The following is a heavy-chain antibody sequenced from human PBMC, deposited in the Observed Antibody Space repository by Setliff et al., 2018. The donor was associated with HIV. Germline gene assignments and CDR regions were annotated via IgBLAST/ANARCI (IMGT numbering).Heavy chain of an antibody. Sequence: SETLSLTCTVSGGSISTSSYYWGWIRQSPGKGLEWIGTIYYDGSTYYNPSLKSRVTILGDTSKNQFSLKLRSVTAADTAVYYCARDRGSSPDYYYYGMDVWGQGTTVTAP. J-gene: IGHJ6*02. CDR3: ARDRGSSPDYYYYGMDV. CDR2: IYYDGST. CDR1: GGSISTSSYY. V-gene: IGHV4-39*07. D-gene: IGHD1-26*01.